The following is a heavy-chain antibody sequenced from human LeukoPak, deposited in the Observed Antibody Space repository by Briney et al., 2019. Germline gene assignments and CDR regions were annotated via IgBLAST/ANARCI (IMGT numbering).Heavy chain of an antibody. D-gene: IGHD4-17*01. CDR1: GGSISSGYY. J-gene: IGHJ4*02. Sequence: SETLSLTCTVSGGSISSGYYWGWIRQPPGKGLEWIGSIYHSGSTYYNPSLKSRVTISVDTSKNQFSLKLSSVTAADTAVYYCARHSTPSTTVTPFDYWGQGTRVTVSS. CDR2: IYHSGST. CDR3: ARHSTPSTTVTPFDY. V-gene: IGHV4-38-2*02.